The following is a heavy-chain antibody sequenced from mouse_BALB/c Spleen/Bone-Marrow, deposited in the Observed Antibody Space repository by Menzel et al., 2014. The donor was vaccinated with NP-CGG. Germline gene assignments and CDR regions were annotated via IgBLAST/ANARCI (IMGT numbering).Heavy chain of an antibody. J-gene: IGHJ2*01. V-gene: IGHV7-3*02. Sequence: EVQLVESGGGLVQPGGSLRLSCAPSGFTFTDYYMNWVRQPPGKALEWLGFIRNKANGYTTEYSASVKGRFTISRDNSQSILYLQMNTLRAEDSATYYCARDIGRLLFDFWGQGITLTVSS. CDR1: GFTFTDYY. D-gene: IGHD1-2*01. CDR2: IRNKANGYTT. CDR3: ARDIGRLLFDF.